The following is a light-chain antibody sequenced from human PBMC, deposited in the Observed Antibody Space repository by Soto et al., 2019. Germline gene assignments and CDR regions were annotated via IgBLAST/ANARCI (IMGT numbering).Light chain of an antibody. Sequence: DIQMTQSPSTLSASVGDRVTIPCRASQSPSIWLAWYQQKPGKAPKLLIYKASSLESGVPSRFSGSGSGTEFTLTISSLQPDDFATYSCQQFNTYSPAFGQGTQVEIK. CDR1: QSPSIW. J-gene: IGKJ1*01. CDR3: QQFNTYSPA. CDR2: KAS. V-gene: IGKV1-5*03.